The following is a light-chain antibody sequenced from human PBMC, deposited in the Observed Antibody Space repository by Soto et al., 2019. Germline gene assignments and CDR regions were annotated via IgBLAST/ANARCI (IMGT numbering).Light chain of an antibody. V-gene: IGLV1-40*01. CDR3: QSYDSSLSAL. CDR1: SSNIGAGYD. Sequence: QSALTQPPSVSGAPGQRVTISCTGSSSNIGAGYDVHWYQQLPGTAPKLLIYGNSNRPSGVPDRFSGSKSGTSASLAITGIQAEDEADYYCQSYDSSLSALFGGGTKVTVL. J-gene: IGLJ3*02. CDR2: GNS.